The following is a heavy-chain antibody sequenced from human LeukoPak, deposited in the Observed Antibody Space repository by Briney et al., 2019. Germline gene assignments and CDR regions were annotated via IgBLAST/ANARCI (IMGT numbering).Heavy chain of an antibody. CDR1: GDSVSSNSAA. J-gene: IGHJ4*02. Sequence: SQTLSLTCAISGDSVSSNSAAWNWIRQSPSRGLEWLGRTYYRSKWYNDYAVSVKSRITINPDTSKNRFSLQLNSVTPEDTAVYYCARGGLLWFGEETFDYWGQGTLVTVSS. D-gene: IGHD3-10*01. V-gene: IGHV6-1*01. CDR2: TYYRSKWYN. CDR3: ARGGLLWFGEETFDY.